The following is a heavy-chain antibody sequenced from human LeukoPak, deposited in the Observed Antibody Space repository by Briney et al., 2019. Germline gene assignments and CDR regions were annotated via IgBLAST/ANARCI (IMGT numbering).Heavy chain of an antibody. D-gene: IGHD3-22*01. CDR2: LNPSGGST. CDR1: GYTFTNYF. J-gene: IGHJ4*02. Sequence: GASVKVSCKASGYTFTNYFIHWVRQAPGQGLEWLGILNPSGGSTSYAQKFQDRVTMTRDTSTSTVYMELSSLRSEDTAVYYCATTDSGYYSRLYWGQGTLVTVSS. CDR3: ATTDSGYYSRLY. V-gene: IGHV1-46*01.